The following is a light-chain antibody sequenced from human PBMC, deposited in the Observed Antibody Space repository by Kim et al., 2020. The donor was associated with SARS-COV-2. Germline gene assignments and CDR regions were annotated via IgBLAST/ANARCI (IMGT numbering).Light chain of an antibody. CDR2: AAS. CDR1: QSISSY. J-gene: IGKJ1*01. V-gene: IGKV1-39*01. CDR3: QQNYSTPWT. Sequence: DIQMTQSPSSLSASIGDRVTITCRASQSISSYLNWYRQKPGKAPKLLIYAASSLQSGVPSRFSGSGSGTDFTLTISSLQPEDFATYYCQQNYSTPWTFGQGTKVDIK.